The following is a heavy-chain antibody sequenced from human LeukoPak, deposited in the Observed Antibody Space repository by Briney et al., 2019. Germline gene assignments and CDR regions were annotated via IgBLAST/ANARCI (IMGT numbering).Heavy chain of an antibody. CDR1: GGTFSSYA. CDR3: ARSSYYDILTGYYGGNFDY. CDR2: IIPIFGTA. Sequence: ASVKVSCKASGGTFSSYAISWVRQAPGQGLEWMGGIIPIFGTANYAQKFQSRVTITADESTSTAYMELSSLRSEDTAVYYCARSSYYDILTGYYGGNFDYWGQGTLVTVST. D-gene: IGHD3-9*01. V-gene: IGHV1-69*13. J-gene: IGHJ4*02.